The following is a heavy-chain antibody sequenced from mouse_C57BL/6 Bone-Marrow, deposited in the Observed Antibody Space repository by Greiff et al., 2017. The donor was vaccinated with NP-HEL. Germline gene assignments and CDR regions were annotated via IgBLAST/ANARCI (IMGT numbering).Heavy chain of an antibody. CDR3: ARDGDGNLWFAY. V-gene: IGHV7-1*01. CDR2: SRNKANDYTT. Sequence: EVNVVESGGGLVQSGRSLRLSCATSGFTFSDFYMEWVRQAPGKGLEWIAASRNKANDYTTEYSASVKGRFIVSRDTSQSILYLQMNALRAEDTAIYYCARDGDGNLWFAYWGQGTLVTVSA. D-gene: IGHD2-1*01. CDR1: GFTFSDFY. J-gene: IGHJ3*01.